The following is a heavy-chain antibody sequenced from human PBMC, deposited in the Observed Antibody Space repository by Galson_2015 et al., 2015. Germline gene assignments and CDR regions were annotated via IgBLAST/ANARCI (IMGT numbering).Heavy chain of an antibody. CDR1: GGSISSDSYY. Sequence: TLSLTCTVSGGSISSDSYYWSWIRQPAGKGLEWIGRIYTSGSTNYNPSLKSRVTISVDTSKNQFSLKLSSVTAADTAVYYCARERWIAVAGATKSTNWFDPWGQGTLVTVSS. CDR3: ARERWIAVAGATKSTNWFDP. D-gene: IGHD6-19*01. CDR2: IYTSGST. J-gene: IGHJ5*02. V-gene: IGHV4-61*02.